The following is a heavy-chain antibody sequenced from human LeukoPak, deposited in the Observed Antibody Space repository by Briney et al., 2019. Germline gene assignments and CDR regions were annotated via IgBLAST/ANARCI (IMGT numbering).Heavy chain of an antibody. CDR3: GRVYGSGWYGYFDY. D-gene: IGHD6-19*01. CDR1: GFTLDDYG. Sequence: GGSLRLSCAASGFTLDDYGMSWVRQAPGKGLEWVSGINWNGGSTGYADSVKGRFTISRDNAKNSLYLQMNRLRAEDTALYYCGRVYGSGWYGYFDYWGRETLVSVS. V-gene: IGHV3-20*04. J-gene: IGHJ4*02. CDR2: INWNGGST.